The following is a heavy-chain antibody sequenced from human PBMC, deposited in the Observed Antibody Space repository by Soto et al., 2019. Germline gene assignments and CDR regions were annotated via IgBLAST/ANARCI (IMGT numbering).Heavy chain of an antibody. Sequence: SETLSLTCTVSGGSISSSSYYWGWIRQPPGKGLEWIGSIYYSGSTYYNPSLKSRVTISVDTSKNQFSLKLSSVTAADTAVYYCARHLCSGGSCYYVIRGFDYWGQGTLVTVSS. J-gene: IGHJ4*02. CDR3: ARHLCSGGSCYYVIRGFDY. CDR1: GGSISSSSYY. D-gene: IGHD2-15*01. CDR2: IYYSGST. V-gene: IGHV4-39*01.